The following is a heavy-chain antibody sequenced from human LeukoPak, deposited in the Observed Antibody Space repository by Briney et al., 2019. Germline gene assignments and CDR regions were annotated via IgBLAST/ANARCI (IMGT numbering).Heavy chain of an antibody. Sequence: GGSLRLSCAASVFSFGGYSIHWVRQAPGKGLEWVSYISGDGNAKHYTDSVKGRFTISRDNAKNALYLQMNILRAEDTAVYFWAMHYVYAFYYWGQGTLVTVSS. D-gene: IGHD3/OR15-3a*01. CDR3: AMHYVYAFYY. V-gene: IGHV3-48*01. CDR2: ISGDGNAK. J-gene: IGHJ4*02. CDR1: VFSFGGYS.